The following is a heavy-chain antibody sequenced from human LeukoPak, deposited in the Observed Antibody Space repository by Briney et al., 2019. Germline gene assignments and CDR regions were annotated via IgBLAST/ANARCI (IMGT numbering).Heavy chain of an antibody. J-gene: IGHJ6*02. CDR2: ISRNGGGK. CDR3: AKEGNYYGMDV. CDR1: GFTFSDYA. D-gene: IGHD3-10*01. V-gene: IGHV3-9*01. Sequence: GGSLRLSCAASGFTFSDYAMHWVRQAPGKGLEWVSGISRNGGGKCYADSVRGRFTISRDNAKNSPYLQMSSPRAEDTALYHCAKEGNYYGMDVWGQGTTVTASS.